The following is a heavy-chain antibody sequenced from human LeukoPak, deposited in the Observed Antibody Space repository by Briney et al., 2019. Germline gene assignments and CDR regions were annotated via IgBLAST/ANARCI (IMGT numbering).Heavy chain of an antibody. Sequence: SETLSLTCTVSGGSISSYYWSWIRQPPGKGLEWIGYIYYSGSTNYNPSLKSRVTISVDTSKNQFSLKLSSVTAADTAVYYCARGLPQGWFDPWGQGTLVTVSS. V-gene: IGHV4-59*12. CDR1: GGSISSYY. CDR2: IYYSGST. J-gene: IGHJ5*02. CDR3: ARGLPQGWFDP.